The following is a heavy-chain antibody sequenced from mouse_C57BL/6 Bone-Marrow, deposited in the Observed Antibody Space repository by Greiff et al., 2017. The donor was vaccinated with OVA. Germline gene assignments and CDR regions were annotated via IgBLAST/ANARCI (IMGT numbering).Heavy chain of an antibody. D-gene: IGHD2-5*01. CDR1: GYTFTSYW. V-gene: IGHV1-5*01. Sequence: VHVKQSGTVLARPGASVKMSCKTSGYTFTSYWMHWVKQRPGQGLEWIGAIYPGNSDTSYNQKFKGKAKLTAVTSASTAYMELSSLTNEDSAVYYCTSPAYYSNYVRFYAMDYWGQGTSVTVSS. J-gene: IGHJ4*01. CDR2: IYPGNSDT. CDR3: TSPAYYSNYVRFYAMDY.